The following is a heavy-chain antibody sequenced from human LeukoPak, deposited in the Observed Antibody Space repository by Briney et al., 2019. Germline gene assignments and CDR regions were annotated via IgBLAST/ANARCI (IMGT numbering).Heavy chain of an antibody. CDR2: INPNSGGT. J-gene: IGHJ4*02. D-gene: IGHD2-2*01. V-gene: IGHV1-2*04. CDR1: GYTFTGYY. CDR3: ARADCSSTSCYAAYFDY. Sequence: ASVKVSCKASGYTFTGYYMHWVRQAPGQGLEWMGWINPNSGGTNYAQKFQGWVTMTRDTSISTAYMELSRLRSGDTAVYYCARADCSSTSCYAAYFDYWGQGTLVTVSS.